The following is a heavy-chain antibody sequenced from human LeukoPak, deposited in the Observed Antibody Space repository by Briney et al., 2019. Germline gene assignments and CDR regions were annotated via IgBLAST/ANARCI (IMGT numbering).Heavy chain of an antibody. D-gene: IGHD1/OR15-1a*01. Sequence: SVKVSCKASGGTFSSYAISWVRQAPGQGLEWMGGIIPIFGTANYAQKFQGRVTITADESTSTAYMELSSLRSEDTAVYYCAREAGWNTYYYGMDVWGKGTTVIVSS. CDR1: GGTFSSYA. CDR2: IIPIFGTA. V-gene: IGHV1-69*01. CDR3: AREAGWNTYYYGMDV. J-gene: IGHJ6*04.